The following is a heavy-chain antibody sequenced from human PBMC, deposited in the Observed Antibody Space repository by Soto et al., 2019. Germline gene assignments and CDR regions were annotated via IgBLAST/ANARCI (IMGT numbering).Heavy chain of an antibody. V-gene: IGHV3-23*01. Sequence: GGSLRLSCAASGFTFSSYAMSGVRQAPGEGLEWVSGMSGSSGTTYYEASVNGRYTLSRDNSKTTLYQHTNSRRGDDTAVYYCEKEWWYKYGYDGMDVWGQGTTVTVSS. CDR1: GFTFSSYA. D-gene: IGHD2-15*01. CDR3: EKEWWYKYGYDGMDV. J-gene: IGHJ6*02. CDR2: MSGSSGTT.